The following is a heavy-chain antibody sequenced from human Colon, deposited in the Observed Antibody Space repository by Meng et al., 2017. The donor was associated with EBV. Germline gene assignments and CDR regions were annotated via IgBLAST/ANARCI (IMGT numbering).Heavy chain of an antibody. CDR1: GGSITSTSSY. D-gene: IGHD3-3*02. J-gene: IGHJ4*02. CDR2: IYYRGST. CDR3: VISSHN. V-gene: IGHV4-39*07. Sequence: QLHLQVSGPGLVKPSWILSLTCTIPGGSITSTSSYWGWVRQPPGKGLEWIGSIYYRGSTNYNPSLKSRISMSVDMSKNQFSLKVNSVTAADTAIYYCVISSHNWGQGTLVTVSS.